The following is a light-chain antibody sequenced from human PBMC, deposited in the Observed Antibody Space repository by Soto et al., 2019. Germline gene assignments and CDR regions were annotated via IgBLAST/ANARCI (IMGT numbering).Light chain of an antibody. CDR3: PQYNNLPLP. CDR1: QTVRDN. CDR2: GAT. V-gene: IGKV3D-15*01. Sequence: EVGMTQSPATLSLSHGERATLSCRASQTVRDNLGWYQQKPGQPPRLLIYGATTRATGIPARFSGSGSGTEFTLTISSLQSEDFAVYCCPQYNNLPLPFGGVAKVAIK. J-gene: IGKJ4*01.